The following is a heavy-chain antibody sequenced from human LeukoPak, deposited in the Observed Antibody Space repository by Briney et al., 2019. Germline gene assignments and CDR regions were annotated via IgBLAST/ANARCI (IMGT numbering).Heavy chain of an antibody. J-gene: IGHJ6*03. D-gene: IGHD1-14*01. CDR2: INAGNGNT. CDR3: ARSRLPPTISYYMDV. Sequence: ASVKVSCKASGYTFTSYAMNWVRQAPGQRLEWMGWINAGNGNTKYSQEFQGRVTITRDTSASTAYMELSSLRFEDMAVYYCARSRLPPTISYYMDVWGKGTTVTVSS. V-gene: IGHV1-3*03. CDR1: GYTFTSYA.